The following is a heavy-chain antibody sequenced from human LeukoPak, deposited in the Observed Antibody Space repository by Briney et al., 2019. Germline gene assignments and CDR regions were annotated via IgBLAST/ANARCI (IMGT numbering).Heavy chain of an antibody. CDR2: ISSSSSYI. CDR1: GFTLSRYS. V-gene: IGHV3-21*01. D-gene: IGHD2-2*01. Sequence: GGSLRHSCAASGFTLSRYSMKWVRQAPGKGLEWVSSISSSSSYIYYADSVKGRFTISRDNAKNSLYLQMNSLRAHDTAVYHRSRHATAIVYCSNTSCYPYYFDYWGQGTLVTVSS. CDR3: SRHATAIVYCSNTSCYPYYFDY. J-gene: IGHJ4*02.